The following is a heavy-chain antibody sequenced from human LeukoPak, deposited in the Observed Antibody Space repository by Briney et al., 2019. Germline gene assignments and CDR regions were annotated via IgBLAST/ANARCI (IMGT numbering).Heavy chain of an antibody. CDR2: IYYSGST. J-gene: IGHJ4*02. CDR1: GVSISSYY. D-gene: IGHD3-22*01. Sequence: SETLSLTCTVSGVSISSYYWSWIRQPPGKGLEWIGYIYYSGSTNYNPSLKSRVTISVDTSKNQFSLKLSSVTAADTAVYYCASTRGDYYDSSGYYRSLVDYWGQGTLVTVSS. CDR3: ASTRGDYYDSSGYYRSLVDY. V-gene: IGHV4-59*08.